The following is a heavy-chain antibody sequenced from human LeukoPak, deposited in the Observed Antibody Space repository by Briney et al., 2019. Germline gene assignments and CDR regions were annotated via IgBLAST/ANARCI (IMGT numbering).Heavy chain of an antibody. CDR2: INEDGNEK. CDR1: GLTFSSYR. CDR3: ARDGTHYDFWSGPAY. D-gene: IGHD3-3*01. V-gene: IGHV3-7*05. Sequence: PGGSLRLSCEASGLTFSSYRMLWARQAPGKGLEWVANINEDGNEKYCVESVKGRFTISKDNAKNSLYLQMDRLEAEDTAVYYCARDGTHYDFWSGPAYWGQGTLVTVSS. J-gene: IGHJ4*02.